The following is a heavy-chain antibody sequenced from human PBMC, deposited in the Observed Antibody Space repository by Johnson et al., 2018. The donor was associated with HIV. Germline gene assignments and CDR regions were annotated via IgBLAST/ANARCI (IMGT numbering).Heavy chain of an antibody. J-gene: IGHJ3*02. CDR2: ISWNSGSI. Sequence: VQLVESGGGLVQPGRSLRLSCAASGFTFDDYAMHWVRQATGKGLEWVSGISWNSGSIGYADSVKGRFTISRDDSKNTLYLQMNSLTTEDTAVYYCTTAIVIDAFDIWGQGTMVTVSS. CDR1: GFTFDDYA. CDR3: TTAIVIDAFDI. D-gene: IGHD3-16*02. V-gene: IGHV3-9*01.